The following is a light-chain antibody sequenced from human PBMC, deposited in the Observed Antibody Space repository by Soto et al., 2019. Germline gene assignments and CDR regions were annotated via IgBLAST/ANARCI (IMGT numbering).Light chain of an antibody. V-gene: IGLV2-11*01. J-gene: IGLJ1*01. CDR1: SGDGGAYDY. CDR2: DVN. Sequence: QSVLTQPRSVSGSPGQSVTISCTGTSGDGGAYDYVSWYQQHPGKAPKVRVYDVNKRSSGVPDRFSGSRSGNTASLTISGLQADDENSYYCLSYAGTNGRLRVFGTECKVTVL. CDR3: LSYAGTNGRLRV.